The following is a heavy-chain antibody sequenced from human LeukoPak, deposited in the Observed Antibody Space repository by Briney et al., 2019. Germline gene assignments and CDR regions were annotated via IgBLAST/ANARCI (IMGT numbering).Heavy chain of an antibody. V-gene: IGHV4-61*02. Sequence: SETLSLTCTVSGGSISSGSYYWSWIRQPAGKGLEWIGRIYTSGSTNYNPSLKSRVTISVDTSKNQFSLKLSSVTAADTAVYYCASGNPLAHFDYWGQGTLVTVSS. CDR1: GGSISSGSYY. CDR2: IYTSGST. J-gene: IGHJ4*02. CDR3: ASGNPLAHFDY. D-gene: IGHD4-23*01.